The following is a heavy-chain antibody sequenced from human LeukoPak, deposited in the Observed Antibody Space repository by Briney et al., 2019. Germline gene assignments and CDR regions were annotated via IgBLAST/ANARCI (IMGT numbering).Heavy chain of an antibody. D-gene: IGHD3-10*01. Sequence: GGSLRLSCSASGFTFSGFALSWVRQAPGKGLEWVSGIIANGGSAYYADSVKGRFTISRDNSKNTLYLQMNSLRAEDTAVYYCAKIMGSRHWRGQGSLVTVSS. V-gene: IGHV3-23*01. J-gene: IGHJ4*02. CDR2: IIANGGSA. CDR3: AKIMGSRHW. CDR1: GFTFSGFA.